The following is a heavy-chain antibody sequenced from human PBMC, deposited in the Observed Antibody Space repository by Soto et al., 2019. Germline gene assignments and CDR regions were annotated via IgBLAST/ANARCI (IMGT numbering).Heavy chain of an antibody. J-gene: IGHJ6*02. CDR1: GYTFTSYD. CDR2: MNPNSGNS. CDR3: ASEKTSYGMDV. Sequence: QVQLVQSGDEVKKPGASVKVSCKASGYTFTSYDINWVRQATGQGLEWMGWMNPNSGNSGYAQKSQGRVTMTRNTSIRTAYMELSSLRPEDTAVYYCASEKTSYGMDVRGQGTTVTVSS. V-gene: IGHV1-8*01.